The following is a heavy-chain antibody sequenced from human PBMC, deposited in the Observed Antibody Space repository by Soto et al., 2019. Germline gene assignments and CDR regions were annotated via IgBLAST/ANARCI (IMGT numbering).Heavy chain of an antibody. Sequence: GGSLRLSCAASGFTFSNAWINWVRQAPGKGLEWVGRIKRKTDGGTTDFAASVKGRFAISRDDSISMAFMRMNSLKTEDTAVYYCTTDSYITVTPVRLDYWGQGTLVTVSS. D-gene: IGHD3-22*01. V-gene: IGHV3-15*07. CDR3: TTDSYITVTPVRLDY. CDR2: IKRKTDGGTT. J-gene: IGHJ4*01. CDR1: GFTFSNAW.